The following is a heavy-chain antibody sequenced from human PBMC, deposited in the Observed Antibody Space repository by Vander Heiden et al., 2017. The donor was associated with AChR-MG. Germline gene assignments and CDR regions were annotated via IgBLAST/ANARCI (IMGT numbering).Heavy chain of an antibody. D-gene: IGHD4-17*01. CDR2: ISYDGSNK. V-gene: IGHV3-30*18. CDR1: GFTFSSYG. CDR3: AKGFGDYYYYYYMDV. Sequence: QVQLVESGGGVVQPGRSLRLSCADSGFTFSSYGMHWVRQAPGKGLEWLAVISYDGSNKYYADSVKGRFTISRDNSKNTLYLQMNSLRAEDTAVYYCAKGFGDYYYYYYMDVWGKGTTVTVSS. J-gene: IGHJ6*03.